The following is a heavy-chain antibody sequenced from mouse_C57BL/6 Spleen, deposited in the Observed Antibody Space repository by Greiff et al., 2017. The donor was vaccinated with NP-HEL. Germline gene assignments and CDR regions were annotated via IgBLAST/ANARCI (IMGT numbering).Heavy chain of an antibody. J-gene: IGHJ2*01. CDR1: GYSITSGYY. Sequence: EVKLMESGPGLVKPSQSLSLTCSVTGYSITSGYYWNWIRQFPGNKLEWMGYISYDGSNNYNPSLKNRISITRDTSKNQFFLKLNSVTTEDTATYYCARSSTMVTTGYFDYWGQGTTLTVSS. CDR3: ARSSTMVTTGYFDY. CDR2: ISYDGSN. D-gene: IGHD2-2*01. V-gene: IGHV3-6*01.